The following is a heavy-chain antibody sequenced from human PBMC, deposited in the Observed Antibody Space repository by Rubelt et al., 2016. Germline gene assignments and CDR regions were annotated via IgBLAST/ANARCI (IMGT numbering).Heavy chain of an antibody. D-gene: IGHD3-10*01. J-gene: IGHJ5*02. CDR2: LIAYNGHT. CDR1: GNTFTSYY. V-gene: IGHV1-18*04. CDR3: ARVRFGDSWFDP. Sequence: QVQLVQSGAEVKKPGASVKVSCKESGNTFTSYYIHWVRQATRHRLEWMRWLIAYNGHTNCAQQFQGRVTMTTDTSTSTASMGVRSLRSYDTVVYYCARVRFGDSWFDPWGQGTLVTVSS.